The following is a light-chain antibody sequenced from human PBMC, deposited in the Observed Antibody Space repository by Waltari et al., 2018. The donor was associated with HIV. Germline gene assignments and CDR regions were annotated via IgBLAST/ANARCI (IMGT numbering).Light chain of an antibody. CDR1: SLDIGLYDF. CDR2: GVN. Sequence: QSALTPPASMSGSPGQSITISCTGSSLDIGLYDFVSWYKHLPNTTPQLIIYGVNRPPLGITSRFSASKSGDVASLTISGLQAEDEADYYCTSHTLTRILLFGGGTRLTVL. J-gene: IGLJ3*02. V-gene: IGLV2-14*01. CDR3: TSHTLTRILL.